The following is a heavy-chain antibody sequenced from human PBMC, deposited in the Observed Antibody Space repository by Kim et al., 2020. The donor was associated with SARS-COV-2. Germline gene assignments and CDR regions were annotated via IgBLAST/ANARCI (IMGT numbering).Heavy chain of an antibody. D-gene: IGHD3-3*01. V-gene: IGHV3-23*01. J-gene: IGHJ6*02. Sequence: GVSLRLSCAASGFTFSSHAMTWVRQAPGKGLEWVSGISDSGDNTYNADSVKGRFTISRDNSKNTLYLQMNSLRAEDTALYYCAKGLGSCSGRIKCFWGGTYGMDVWGQGTTVTVSS. CDR3: AKGLGSCSGRIKCFWGGTYGMDV. CDR1: GFTFSSHA. CDR2: ISDSGDNT.